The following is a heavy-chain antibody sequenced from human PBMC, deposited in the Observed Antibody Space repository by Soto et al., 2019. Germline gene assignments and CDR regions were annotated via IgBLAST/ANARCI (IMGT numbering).Heavy chain of an antibody. J-gene: IGHJ5*02. V-gene: IGHV2-5*01. CDR1: GFSLRTSGVG. CDR3: AHYSGSYYGLGYNWFDP. D-gene: IGHD1-26*01. CDR2: IYWNDDK. Sequence: SGPTLVKPTQTLTLTCTFSGFSLRTSGVGVGWIRQPPGKALEWLALIYWNDDKRYSPSLKSRLTITKDTSKNQVVLTMTNMDPVDTATYYCAHYSGSYYGLGYNWFDPWGQGTLVTVSS.